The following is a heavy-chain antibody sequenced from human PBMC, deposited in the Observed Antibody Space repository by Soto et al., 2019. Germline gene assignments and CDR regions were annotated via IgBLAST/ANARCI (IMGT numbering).Heavy chain of an antibody. CDR1: GDSVTRHY. CDR2: IYYTGIS. D-gene: IGHD2-15*01. Sequence: SVTMSVTCSFAGDSVTRHYLTWIRQSTGKGLEWIGYIYYTGISYYNPSLKSRVTISVDTSKNQFSLKLSSVTAADTAVYYCARASVVAATKSGAFDIWGQGTMVTVSS. J-gene: IGHJ3*02. CDR3: ARASVVAATKSGAFDI. V-gene: IGHV4-59*02.